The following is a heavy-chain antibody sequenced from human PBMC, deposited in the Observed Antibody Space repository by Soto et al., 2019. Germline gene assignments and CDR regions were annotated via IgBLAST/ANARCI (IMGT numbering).Heavy chain of an antibody. J-gene: IGHJ5*02. CDR2: IYATGTT. CDR3: VRDGTKTLRDWFDP. D-gene: IGHD1-1*01. CDR1: GASSSGFY. V-gene: IGHV4-4*07. Sequence: PSETLSLTCTVSGASSSGFYWSWIGKAAGKGLEWIGRIYATGTTDYNPSLKSRVMMSVDTSKKQFSLKLRSVTAADTAVYYCVRDGTKTLRDWFDPWGQGISVPVSS.